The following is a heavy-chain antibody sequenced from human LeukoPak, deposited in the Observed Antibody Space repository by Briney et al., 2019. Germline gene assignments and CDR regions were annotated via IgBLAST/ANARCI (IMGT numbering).Heavy chain of an antibody. CDR2: ISSSSSYI. V-gene: IGHV3-21*01. CDR3: ARDRYMPGPAAHGGSDYYYYMDV. J-gene: IGHJ6*03. CDR1: GFSLSANH. D-gene: IGHD2-2*01. Sequence: GGSLRLSCAASGFSLSANHMNWVRQAPGKGLEWVSSISSSSSYIYYADSVKGRFTISRDNAKNSLYLQMNSLRAEDTAVYYCARDRYMPGPAAHGGSDYYYYMDVWGKGTTVTVSS.